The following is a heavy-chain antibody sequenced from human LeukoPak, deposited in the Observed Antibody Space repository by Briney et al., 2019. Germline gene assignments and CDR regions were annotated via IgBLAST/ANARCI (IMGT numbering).Heavy chain of an antibody. V-gene: IGHV1-18*01. CDR2: ISAYNGNT. Sequence: ASVKVSCKASGYTFTSYGISWVRQAPGQGLEWMGWISAYNGNTNYAQKLQGRVTMTTDTSTSTAYMELRSLRSDDTAVYYCARDYSGIAAAGNWFDPWGQGTLVTVSS. D-gene: IGHD6-13*01. CDR1: GYTFTSYG. J-gene: IGHJ5*02. CDR3: ARDYSGIAAAGNWFDP.